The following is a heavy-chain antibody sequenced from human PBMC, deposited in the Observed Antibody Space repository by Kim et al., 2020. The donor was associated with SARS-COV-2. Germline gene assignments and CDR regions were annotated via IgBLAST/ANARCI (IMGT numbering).Heavy chain of an antibody. CDR1: GFTFSSYW. Sequence: GGSLRLSCAASGFTFSSYWMHWVRQAPGKGLVWVSRINSDGSSTSYADSVKGRFTISRDNAKNTLYLQMNSLRAEDTAVYYCARERQQLVRGVHFGFDPWGQGTLVTVSS. V-gene: IGHV3-74*01. CDR2: INSDGSST. D-gene: IGHD6-13*01. J-gene: IGHJ5*02. CDR3: ARERQQLVRGVHFGFDP.